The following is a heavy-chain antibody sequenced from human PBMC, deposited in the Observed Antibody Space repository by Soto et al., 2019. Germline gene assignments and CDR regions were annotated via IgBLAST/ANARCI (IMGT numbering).Heavy chain of an antibody. J-gene: IGHJ4*02. CDR1: GFTFSSYS. CDR2: ISSSSSTI. Sequence: EVQLVESGGGLVQPGGSLRLSCAASGFTFSSYSMNWVRQAPGQGLEWVSYISSSSSTIYYADSVKGRFTISRDNAKNSLYLQMNSLRDEDTAVYYCARAIGGVEWELPSDYWGQGTLVTVSS. D-gene: IGHD1-26*01. V-gene: IGHV3-48*02. CDR3: ARAIGGVEWELPSDY.